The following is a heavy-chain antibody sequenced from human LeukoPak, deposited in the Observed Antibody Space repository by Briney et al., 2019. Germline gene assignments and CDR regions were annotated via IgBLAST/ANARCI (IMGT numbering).Heavy chain of an antibody. J-gene: IGHJ6*02. Sequence: PSETLSLTCAVYGGSFSGYYWSWIRQPPGKGLEWIGEINHSGSTNYNPSLKSRVTISVDTSKNQFSLKLSSVTAADTAVYYCARLGGGEPGSGRYRGYYYYGMDVWGQGTTVTVSS. D-gene: IGHD3-10*01. CDR1: GGSFSGYY. CDR2: INHSGST. V-gene: IGHV4-34*01. CDR3: ARLGGGEPGSGRYRGYYYYGMDV.